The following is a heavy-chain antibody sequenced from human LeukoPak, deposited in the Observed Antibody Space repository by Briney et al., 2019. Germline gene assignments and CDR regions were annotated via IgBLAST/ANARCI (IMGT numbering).Heavy chain of an antibody. Sequence: SETLSLTCTVSGGSISSSSYYWGWIRQPPGKGLEWIGSIYYSGSTYYNPSLKSRVTISVDTSKNQFSLKLSSVTAADTAVYYCARHDSSGYYSSLDYWGQGTLVTVSS. D-gene: IGHD3-22*01. CDR3: ARHDSSGYYSSLDY. CDR2: IYYSGST. CDR1: GGSISSSSYY. V-gene: IGHV4-39*01. J-gene: IGHJ4*02.